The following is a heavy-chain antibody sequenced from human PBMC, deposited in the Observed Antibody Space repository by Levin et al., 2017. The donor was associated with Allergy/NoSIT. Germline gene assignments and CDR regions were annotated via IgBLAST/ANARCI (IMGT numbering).Heavy chain of an antibody. CDR1: GFTFDDYA. J-gene: IGHJ3*02. Sequence: GGSLRLSCAASGFTFDDYAMHWVRQAPGKGLEWVSGISWDSGSIGYADSVKGRFTISRDNAKNSLYLQMNSLRTEDTALYYCARDNSGLTDAFDMWGQGTMVIVSS. D-gene: IGHD6-25*01. CDR2: ISWDSGSI. V-gene: IGHV3-9*01. CDR3: ARDNSGLTDAFDM.